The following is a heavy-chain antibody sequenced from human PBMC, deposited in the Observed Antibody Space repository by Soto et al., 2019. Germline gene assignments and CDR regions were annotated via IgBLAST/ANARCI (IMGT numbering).Heavy chain of an antibody. D-gene: IGHD3-9*01. CDR2: IIPIFGTA. V-gene: IGHV1-69*12. J-gene: IGHJ4*02. CDR1: GGTFSSYA. Sequence: QVQLVQSGAEVKKPGSSVKVSCKASGGTFSSYAISWVRQAPGQGLEWMGGIIPIFGTANYAQKFQGRVTITADESTSTAYMELSSLRSEDTAVYYCARGRLYDIVTGYVSRFDYWGQGTLVTVSS. CDR3: ARGRLYDIVTGYVSRFDY.